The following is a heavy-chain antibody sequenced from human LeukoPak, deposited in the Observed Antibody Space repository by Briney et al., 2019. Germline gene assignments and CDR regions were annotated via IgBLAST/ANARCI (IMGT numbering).Heavy chain of an antibody. V-gene: IGHV1-69*13. D-gene: IGHD6-6*01. CDR2: IIPIFGTT. J-gene: IGHJ6*02. Sequence: SVKVSCKASGGTFSSYAISWVRQAPGQGLEWMGGIIPIFGTTNYAQKFQGRVTITADESTSTAYMELSSLRSEDTAVYYCARTVVYSTSSPYYYGMDVWGQGTTVTVSS. CDR3: ARTVVYSTSSPYYYGMDV. CDR1: GGTFSSYA.